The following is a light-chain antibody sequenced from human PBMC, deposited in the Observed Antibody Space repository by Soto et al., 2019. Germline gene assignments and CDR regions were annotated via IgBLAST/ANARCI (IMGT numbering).Light chain of an antibody. CDR1: QSVSSN. J-gene: IGKJ2*01. CDR3: QQYNNWPPYT. CDR2: GAS. Sequence: EIVMTQSPATLSVSPGERATLSCRASQSVSSNLAWYQQKPGQAPRRLIYGASFRATGIPARFSGSRSGTEFTLTISSLQSEDLAVYYCQQYNNWPPYTFGQGTKLEIK. V-gene: IGKV3-15*01.